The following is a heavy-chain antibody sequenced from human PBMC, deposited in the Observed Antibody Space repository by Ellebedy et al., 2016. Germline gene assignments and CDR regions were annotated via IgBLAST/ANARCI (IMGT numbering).Heavy chain of an antibody. CDR1: GDSVSSNSGA. Sequence: SQTLSLTCAISGDSVSSNSGAWNWVRQSPSRGLEWLGRTYYRSGWTTDYAVSVNSRITITADTSKNQFSLQLNSVTPEDTAVYYCARGWLRSGFDSWGQGTLVTISS. D-gene: IGHD5-12*01. J-gene: IGHJ4*02. V-gene: IGHV6-1*01. CDR2: TYYRSGWTT. CDR3: ARGWLRSGFDS.